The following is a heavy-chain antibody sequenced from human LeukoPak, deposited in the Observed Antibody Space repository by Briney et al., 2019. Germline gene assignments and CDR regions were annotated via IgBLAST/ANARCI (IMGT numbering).Heavy chain of an antibody. Sequence: ASVKVSCKASGYTFTSYDINWVRQATGHGLEWMGWMNPNSGNTGYAQKFQGRVTMTRNTSISTAYMELSSLRSEDTAVYYCARGAAEGVLPGYYEPWGQGTLVTVSS. V-gene: IGHV1-8*01. CDR1: GYTFTSYD. D-gene: IGHD3-9*01. CDR3: ARGAAEGVLPGYYEP. J-gene: IGHJ5*02. CDR2: MNPNSGNT.